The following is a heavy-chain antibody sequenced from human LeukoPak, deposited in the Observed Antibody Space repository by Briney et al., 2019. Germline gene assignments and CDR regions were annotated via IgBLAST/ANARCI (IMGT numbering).Heavy chain of an antibody. CDR3: ATDGGPFDN. J-gene: IGHJ4*02. CDR2: IKQDASEK. V-gene: IGHV3-7*01. CDR1: GFTINGYW. Sequence: PGGSLRLSCAASGFTINGYWMSWVRQAPGKGLEWVANIKQDASEKYYVGSVQGRFTISRDNAKNSAFLQMNSLRAEDTAVYYCATDGGPFDNWGQGILVTVSS. D-gene: IGHD3-10*01.